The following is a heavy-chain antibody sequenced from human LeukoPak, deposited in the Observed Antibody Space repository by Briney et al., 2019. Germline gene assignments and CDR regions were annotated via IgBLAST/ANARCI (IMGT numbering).Heavy chain of an antibody. J-gene: IGHJ4*02. V-gene: IGHV3-23*01. D-gene: IGHD6-19*01. Sequence: AGGSLRLSCAASGFTFSSYAMSWVRQAPGKGLEWVSAISGSGGSTYYADSVKGRFTISRDNSKNTLYLQMSSLRAEDTAVYYCAKDRQQWPTYFDYWGQGTLVTVSS. CDR2: ISGSGGST. CDR1: GFTFSSYA. CDR3: AKDRQQWPTYFDY.